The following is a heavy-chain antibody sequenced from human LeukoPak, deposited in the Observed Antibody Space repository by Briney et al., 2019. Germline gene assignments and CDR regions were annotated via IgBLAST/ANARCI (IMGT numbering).Heavy chain of an antibody. Sequence: PGGSLRLSCAASGFTFSSYAMHWVRQAPGKGLEWVAFIRYDGSNKYYADSVKGRFTISGDNAKNTLFLQMNSLRAEDTAVYYCARDSGSGSYSGYWGLGTLVTVSS. CDR2: IRYDGSNK. J-gene: IGHJ4*02. CDR3: ARDSGSGSYSGY. D-gene: IGHD3-10*01. V-gene: IGHV3-30*02. CDR1: GFTFSSYA.